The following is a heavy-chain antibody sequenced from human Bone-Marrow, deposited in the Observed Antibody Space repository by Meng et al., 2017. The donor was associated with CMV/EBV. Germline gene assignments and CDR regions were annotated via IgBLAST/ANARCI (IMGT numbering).Heavy chain of an antibody. D-gene: IGHD1-26*01. CDR1: GFTFSSYA. Sequence: GESLKISCAASGFTFSSYAMHWVRQAPGKGLEWVAVISYDGSNKYYADSVKGRFTTSRDNSKNTLYLQMNSLRAEDTAVYYCARDGYSGSYWGYFDYWGQGTLVTVSS. J-gene: IGHJ4*02. CDR3: ARDGYSGSYWGYFDY. V-gene: IGHV3-30-3*01. CDR2: ISYDGSNK.